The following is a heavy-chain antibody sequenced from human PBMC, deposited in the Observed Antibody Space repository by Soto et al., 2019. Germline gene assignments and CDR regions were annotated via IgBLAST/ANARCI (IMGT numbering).Heavy chain of an antibody. CDR2: ISSSSSTI. CDR3: ARVGEQWLVVSNYYYYGMDV. J-gene: IGHJ6*02. CDR1: GFTFSSYS. D-gene: IGHD6-19*01. Sequence: EVQLVESGGGLVQPGGSLRLSCAASGFTFSSYSMNWVRQAPGKGLEWVSYISSSSSTIYYADSVKGRFTISRDNAKNSLYLQMISLRDEDTAVYYCARVGEQWLVVSNYYYYGMDVWGQGTTVTVSS. V-gene: IGHV3-48*02.